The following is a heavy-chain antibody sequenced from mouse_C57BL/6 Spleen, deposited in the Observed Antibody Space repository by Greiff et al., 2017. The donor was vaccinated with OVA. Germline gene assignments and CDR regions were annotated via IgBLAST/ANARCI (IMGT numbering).Heavy chain of an antibody. Sequence: VQLQQPGTELVKPGASVKLSCKASGYTFTSYWMHWVKQRPGQGLEWIGNINPSNGGTNYNEKFKSKATLTVDKSSSTAYMQLSSLTSEDSAVYYCARCNWDDYYAMDYWGQGTSVTVSS. CDR3: ARCNWDDYYAMDY. J-gene: IGHJ4*01. D-gene: IGHD4-1*02. CDR2: INPSNGGT. V-gene: IGHV1-53*01. CDR1: GYTFTSYW.